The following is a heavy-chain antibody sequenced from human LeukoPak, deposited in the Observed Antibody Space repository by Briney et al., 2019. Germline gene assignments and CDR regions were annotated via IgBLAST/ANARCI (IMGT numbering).Heavy chain of an antibody. V-gene: IGHV4-39*07. D-gene: IGHD5-18*01. CDR1: GGSFSSYY. CDR2: IYYSGST. Sequence: SETLSLTCAVYGGSFSSYYWGWIRQPPGKGLEWIGSIYYSGSTYYNPSLKSRVTISVDTSKNQFSLKLSSVTAADTAVYYCARWGGYSYVMNYFDYWGQGTLVTVSS. J-gene: IGHJ4*02. CDR3: ARWGGYSYVMNYFDY.